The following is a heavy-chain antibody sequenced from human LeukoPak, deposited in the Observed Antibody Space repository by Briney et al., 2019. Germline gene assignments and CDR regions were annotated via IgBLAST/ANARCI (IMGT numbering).Heavy chain of an antibody. J-gene: IGHJ4*02. Sequence: PSETLSLTCTVSGGSISSGDYYWSWIRQPPGKGLEWIGYIYYSGSTYYNPSPKSRVTISVDTSKNQFSLKLSSVTAADTAVYYCARVSRIWFGEFPSFDYWGQGTLVTVSS. CDR3: ARVSRIWFGEFPSFDY. D-gene: IGHD3-10*01. CDR2: IYYSGST. V-gene: IGHV4-30-4*01. CDR1: GGSISSGDYY.